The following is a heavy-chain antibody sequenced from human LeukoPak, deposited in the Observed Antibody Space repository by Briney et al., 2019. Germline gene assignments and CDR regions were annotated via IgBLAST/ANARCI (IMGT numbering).Heavy chain of an antibody. CDR2: IYPGDSDT. CDR1: GYSFTSYW. V-gene: IGHV5-51*01. J-gene: IGHJ4*02. Sequence: GESLKISCKGSGYSFTSYWIGWVRQMPGKGLEWMGIIYPGDSDTRYSPSFQGQVTISADKSISTAYLQWSCLKASDTAMYYCARQGDYCSGGSCVDYWGQGTLVTVSS. CDR3: ARQGDYCSGGSCVDY. D-gene: IGHD2-15*01.